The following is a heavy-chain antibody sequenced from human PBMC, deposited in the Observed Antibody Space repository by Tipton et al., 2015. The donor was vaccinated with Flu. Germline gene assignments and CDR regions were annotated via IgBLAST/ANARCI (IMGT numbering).Heavy chain of an antibody. Sequence: QLVQSGAEVKKPGESLKISCKGSGYSFASYWIGWVRQVPGKSLEWMGIIFPADSDTTYSPSFQGQVTISVDKSISTAYLQWSSLKASDTAMHYCARNMIFGVVESGVDHFDYWGQGTLVTVSS. CDR2: IFPADSDT. J-gene: IGHJ4*02. V-gene: IGHV5-51*01. D-gene: IGHD3/OR15-3a*01. CDR1: GYSFASYW. CDR3: ARNMIFGVVESGVDHFDY.